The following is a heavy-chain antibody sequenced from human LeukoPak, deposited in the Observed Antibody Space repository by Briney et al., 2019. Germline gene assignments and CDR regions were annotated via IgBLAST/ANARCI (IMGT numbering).Heavy chain of an antibody. V-gene: IGHV3-74*01. Sequence: GSLRLSCAASGFTFSSYWMHWVRQAPGKGLVWVSRIYSDGSSTSYADSVKGRFTISRDNAKDTLYLQMNSLRAEDTAVYYCARDTDDYVWGSYRYTFDYWGQGTLVTVSS. CDR1: GFTFSSYW. CDR3: ARDTDDYVWGSYRYTFDY. D-gene: IGHD3-16*02. J-gene: IGHJ4*02. CDR2: IYSDGSST.